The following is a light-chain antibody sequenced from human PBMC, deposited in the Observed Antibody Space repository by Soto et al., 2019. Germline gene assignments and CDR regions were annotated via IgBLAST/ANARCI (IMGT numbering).Light chain of an antibody. J-gene: IGKJ3*01. CDR3: QKYNSAPCT. CDR2: GAS. CDR1: QDVSNF. Sequence: DIQMTQSPSSLSASVGDRVTITCRASQDVSNFLVWFQQKPGKVPNLLIYGASTLQSGVPSRFSGSGSGTDFTLTISSLQPEDVATYFYQKYNSAPCTFGPGTTVDIK. V-gene: IGKV1-27*01.